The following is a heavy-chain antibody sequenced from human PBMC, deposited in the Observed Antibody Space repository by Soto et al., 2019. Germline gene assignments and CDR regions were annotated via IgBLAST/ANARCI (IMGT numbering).Heavy chain of an antibody. V-gene: IGHV3-30*19. CDR1: GFTFSSYG. Sequence: GGSLRLSCAASGFTFSSYGMHWVRQAPGKGLEWVAVISYDGSNKYYADSVKGRFTISRDNSKNTLYLQMNSLRAEDTAVYYCARDGDEDIVVVPAALSSYGMDVWGQGTTVTVSS. D-gene: IGHD2-2*01. CDR2: ISYDGSNK. J-gene: IGHJ6*02. CDR3: ARDGDEDIVVVPAALSSYGMDV.